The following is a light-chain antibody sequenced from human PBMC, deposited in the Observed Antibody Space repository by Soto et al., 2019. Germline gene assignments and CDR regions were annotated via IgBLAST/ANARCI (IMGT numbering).Light chain of an antibody. Sequence: DIQITQSPSSRSASGGDRVTMTFLASQSISSYLNWYQQKPGKAPKLLIYAASSLQSGAPSRFSGSGSGTDFTLTISSLQPEDFATYYCQQSYSSLITFGQGTRLEIK. CDR2: AAS. V-gene: IGKV1-39*01. CDR1: QSISSY. CDR3: QQSYSSLIT. J-gene: IGKJ5*01.